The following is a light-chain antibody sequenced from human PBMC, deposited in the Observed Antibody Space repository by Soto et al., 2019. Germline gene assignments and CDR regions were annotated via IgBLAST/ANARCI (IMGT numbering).Light chain of an antibody. Sequence: DIQMTQSPPTLSASVGDRVTITCRATQSISSWLAWYQQKPGKAPQLLIYGASSLKSGVPSRFSGSGSGTEFTLTISSLQPDDFATYYCQQYDSYSLTFGQGTKVEIK. J-gene: IGKJ1*01. CDR2: GAS. CDR1: QSISSW. CDR3: QQYDSYSLT. V-gene: IGKV1-5*01.